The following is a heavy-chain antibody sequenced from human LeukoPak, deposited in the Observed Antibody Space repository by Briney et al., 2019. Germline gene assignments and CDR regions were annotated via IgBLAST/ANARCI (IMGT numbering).Heavy chain of an antibody. Sequence: KTGGSLRLSCAASGFTFSDYYMSWFRQAPGKGLEWVSYISSFGSTINYADSVKGRFTISRDNAKNSLYLQMNSLRAEDTAVYYCAQKMAWIYSGYGYDAFDIWGQGTMVTVSS. J-gene: IGHJ3*02. CDR3: AQKMAWIYSGYGYDAFDI. V-gene: IGHV3-11*04. CDR2: ISSFGSTI. D-gene: IGHD5-12*01. CDR1: GFTFSDYY.